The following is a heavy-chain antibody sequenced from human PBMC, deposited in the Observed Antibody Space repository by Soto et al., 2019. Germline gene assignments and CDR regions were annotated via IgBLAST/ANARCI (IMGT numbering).Heavy chain of an antibody. J-gene: IGHJ6*02. CDR3: ASAYCGGDCSNYYYGMDV. CDR2: INAGNGNT. CDR1: GYTFTSYA. Sequence: QVQLVQSGAEEKKPGASVKVSCKASGYTFTSYAMHWVRQAPGQRLEWMGWINAGNGNTKYSQKFQGRVTITRDTSASTAYMELSGLRSEDTAVYDCASAYCGGDCSNYYYGMDVWGQGTTVTVSS. V-gene: IGHV1-3*05. D-gene: IGHD2-21*02.